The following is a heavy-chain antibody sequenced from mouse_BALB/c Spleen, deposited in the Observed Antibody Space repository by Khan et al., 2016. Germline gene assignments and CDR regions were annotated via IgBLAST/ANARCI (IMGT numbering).Heavy chain of an antibody. Sequence: QVQLQQSGTELSRPGASVKLSCKASGYTFTDYYLHWVKQRTGQGLEWIGEIIPGSDINSYNEKFNGNASLTADASSSTAYMQLSSLTSEDSAVYFCARSYYGYFAMDYWGHGASVTVSS. D-gene: IGHD1-2*01. J-gene: IGHJ4*01. CDR2: IIPGSDIN. CDR3: ARSYYGYFAMDY. CDR1: GYTFTDYY. V-gene: IGHV1-77*01.